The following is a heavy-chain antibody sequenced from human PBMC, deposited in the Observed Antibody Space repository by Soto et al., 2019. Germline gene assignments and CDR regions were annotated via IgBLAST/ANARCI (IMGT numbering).Heavy chain of an antibody. CDR2: IYWDDDK. V-gene: IGHV2-5*02. CDR1: GFSLSTSGVG. CDR3: AHSRPPRLLDY. D-gene: IGHD6-6*01. Sequence: QITLKESGPTLVKPTQTLTLTCTFSGFSLSTSGVGEGWIGQPPGKALEWLALIYWDDDKRYSSSLNSRLTITKDTSKNQVVLTMTNMDPVDTATYYCAHSRPPRLLDYWGQGTLVTVSS. J-gene: IGHJ4*02.